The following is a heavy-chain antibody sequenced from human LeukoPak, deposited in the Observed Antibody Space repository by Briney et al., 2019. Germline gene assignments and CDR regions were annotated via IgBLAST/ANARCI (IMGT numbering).Heavy chain of an antibody. J-gene: IGHJ4*02. D-gene: IGHD3-10*01. Sequence: SETLSLTCTVSGSSISSYYWSWIRQPPGKGLEWIGYIYYSGSTNYNPSLKSRVTISVDTSKNQFSLKLSSVTAADTAVYYCARSSGSRYYYGSGSYSKFDYWGQGTLVTVSS. CDR1: GSSISSYY. V-gene: IGHV4-59*01. CDR2: IYYSGST. CDR3: ARSSGSRYYYGSGSYSKFDY.